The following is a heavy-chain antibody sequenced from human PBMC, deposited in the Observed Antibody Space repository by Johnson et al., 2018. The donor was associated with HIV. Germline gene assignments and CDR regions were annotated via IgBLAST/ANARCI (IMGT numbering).Heavy chain of an antibody. CDR3: SRENYNFWSGYWGAFDI. CDR1: GFTFSNAW. CDR2: IKSKTDGATT. V-gene: IGHV3-15*01. J-gene: IGHJ3*02. D-gene: IGHD3-3*01. Sequence: VQLVESGGGVVRPGGSLRLSCAASGFTFSNAWMSWVRQAPGKGLEWVGRIKSKTDGATTDYAAPVKGRFTISRDDSKSIAYLQMNSLKTEDTAVYYCSRENYNFWSGYWGAFDIWGHGTVVTVSS.